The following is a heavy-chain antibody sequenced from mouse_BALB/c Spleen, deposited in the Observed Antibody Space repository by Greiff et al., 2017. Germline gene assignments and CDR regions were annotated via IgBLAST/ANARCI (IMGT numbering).Heavy chain of an antibody. D-gene: IGHD1-1*01. CDR1: GYAFTSYN. CDR2: IDPYNGGT. V-gene: IGHV1S135*01. CDR3: ARNLYYYGSSHFDD. Sequence: VQLQQSGPELVKPGASVKVSCKASGYAFTSYNMYWVKQSHGKSLEWIGYIDPYNGGTSYNQKFKGKATLTVDKSSSTAYMHLNSLTSEDSAVYYCARNLYYYGSSHFDDWGQGTTLTVSS. J-gene: IGHJ2*01.